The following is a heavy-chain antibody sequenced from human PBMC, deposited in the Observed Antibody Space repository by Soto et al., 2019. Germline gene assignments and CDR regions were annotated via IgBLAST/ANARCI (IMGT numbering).Heavy chain of an antibody. Sequence: GASVKVSCKASGYTFTSYAMHWVRQAPGQRLEWMGWINAGNGNTKYSQKFQGRVTITRDTSASTAYMELSSLRSEDTAVYYCARDFGIAVAGSQYYFDYWGQGTLVTVSS. CDR2: INAGNGNT. CDR3: ARDFGIAVAGSQYYFDY. CDR1: GYTFTSYA. V-gene: IGHV1-3*01. D-gene: IGHD6-19*01. J-gene: IGHJ4*02.